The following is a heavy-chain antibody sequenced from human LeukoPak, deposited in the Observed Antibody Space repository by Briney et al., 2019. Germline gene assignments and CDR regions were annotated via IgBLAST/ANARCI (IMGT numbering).Heavy chain of an antibody. J-gene: IGHJ4*02. CDR1: GFTFSSYA. CDR3: ARDPGNRIAAARYFDY. V-gene: IGHV3-30-3*01. CDR2: ISYDGSNK. Sequence: PGGSLRLSCAASGFTFSSYAMHWVRQAPGKGLEWVAVISYDGSNKYYADSVKGRFTISRDNSKNTLYLQMNSLRAEDTAVYYCARDPGNRIAAARYFDYWGQGTLVTVSS. D-gene: IGHD6-13*01.